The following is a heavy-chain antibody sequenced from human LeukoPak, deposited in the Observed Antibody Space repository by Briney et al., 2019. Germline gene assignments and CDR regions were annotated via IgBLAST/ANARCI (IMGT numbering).Heavy chain of an antibody. CDR3: ARASETRPSTPFFGEVDY. Sequence: GASVKVSCKASGYTFTSYGISWVRQAPGQGLEWVGWISAYNGNTNYAQKLQGRVTMTTDTSTSTAYMELRSLRSDDTAVYYCARASETRPSTPFFGEVDYWGQGTLVTVSS. D-gene: IGHD3-3*01. CDR1: GYTFTSYG. J-gene: IGHJ4*02. CDR2: ISAYNGNT. V-gene: IGHV1-18*01.